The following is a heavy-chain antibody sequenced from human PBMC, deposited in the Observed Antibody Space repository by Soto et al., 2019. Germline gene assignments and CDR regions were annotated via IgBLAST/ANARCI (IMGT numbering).Heavy chain of an antibody. J-gene: IGHJ4*02. Sequence: GSLRLSCAASGFTFSDYYMSWIRQAPGKGLEWVSYISSSSSYTNYADSVKGRFTISRDNAKNSLYLQMNSLRAEDTAVYYCARGSHYDSSGYYPVDYWGQGTLVTVSS. D-gene: IGHD3-22*01. CDR3: ARGSHYDSSGYYPVDY. CDR2: ISSSSSYT. V-gene: IGHV3-11*06. CDR1: GFTFSDYY.